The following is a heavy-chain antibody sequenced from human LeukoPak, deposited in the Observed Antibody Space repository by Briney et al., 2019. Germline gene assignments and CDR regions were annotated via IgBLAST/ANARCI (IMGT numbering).Heavy chain of an antibody. CDR2: IVVGSGNT. Sequence: GTSVKVSCKASGFTFTSSAVQWVRQARGQRLEWTGWIVVGSGNTNYAQKFQERVTITRDMSTSTAYMELSSLRSEDTAVYYCAARSSSTWYAFDIWGQGTMVTVSS. D-gene: IGHD6-13*01. CDR1: GFTFTSSA. CDR3: AARSSSTWYAFDI. J-gene: IGHJ3*02. V-gene: IGHV1-58*01.